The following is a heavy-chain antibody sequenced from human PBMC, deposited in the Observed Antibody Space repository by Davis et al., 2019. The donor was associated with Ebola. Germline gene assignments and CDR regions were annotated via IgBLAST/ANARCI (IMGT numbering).Heavy chain of an antibody. Sequence: PGGSLRLSCAVSGFAFSNAWMHWVRQAPGKGLEWVGRIIRHADGGTTDHAAPVKGRFTISREDSKNTLYLQMNRLKTEDTAVYYCTTVGGYIYGQRDYWGQGALVTVSS. J-gene: IGHJ4*02. V-gene: IGHV3-15*07. CDR1: GFAFSNAW. CDR3: TTVGGYIYGQRDY. CDR2: IIRHADGGTT. D-gene: IGHD5-18*01.